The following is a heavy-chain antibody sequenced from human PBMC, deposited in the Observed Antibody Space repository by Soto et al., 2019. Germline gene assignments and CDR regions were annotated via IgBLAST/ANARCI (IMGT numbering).Heavy chain of an antibody. V-gene: IGHV3-48*01. Sequence: EVQLVESGGGLVQPGGSLRLSCAASGFTFSSYSMNWVRQAPGKGLEWVSYISSSSSTIYYADSVKGRFTISRDNAKNSLYLQMNSLRAEDTAVYYCARDGWQQLYYYYYYMDVWGKGTTVTVSS. CDR2: ISSSSSTI. CDR3: ARDGWQQLYYYYYYMDV. D-gene: IGHD6-13*01. J-gene: IGHJ6*03. CDR1: GFTFSSYS.